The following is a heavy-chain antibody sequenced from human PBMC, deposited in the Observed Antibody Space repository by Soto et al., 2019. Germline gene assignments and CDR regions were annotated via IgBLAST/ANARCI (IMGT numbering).Heavy chain of an antibody. D-gene: IGHD3-16*01. V-gene: IGHV1-18*01. CDR1: GYTYTSYG. CDR2: ISAYNGNT. Sequence: ASVTVSCKASGYTYTSYGISWVRQAPGQGLEWMGWISAYNGNTNYAQKLQGRVTMTTDTSKNQFSLKLSSVTAADTAVYYCAMRRDTFQTPFDYWGQGALVTVSS. CDR3: AMRRDTFQTPFDY. J-gene: IGHJ4*02.